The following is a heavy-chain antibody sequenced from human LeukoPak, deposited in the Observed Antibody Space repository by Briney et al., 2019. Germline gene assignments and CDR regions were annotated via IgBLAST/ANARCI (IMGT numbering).Heavy chain of an antibody. J-gene: IGHJ4*02. CDR1: GASISSHC. V-gene: IGHV4-59*11. Sequence: SETLSLTCTVSGASISSHCWSWMRLPPGERLEWIGYICHSGNTNYNPSLKSPVTISRDTSKNQFSLSLSSVTATDTAVYYCARGHYDSSGYSNPFDYWGQGTLVTVSS. D-gene: IGHD3-22*01. CDR3: ARGHYDSSGYSNPFDY. CDR2: ICHSGNT.